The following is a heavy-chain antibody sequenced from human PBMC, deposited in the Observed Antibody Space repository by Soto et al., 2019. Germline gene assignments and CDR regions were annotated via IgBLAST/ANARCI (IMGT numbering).Heavy chain of an antibody. Sequence: ASVKVSCKASGYTFTSYYMNWVRQAPGQGLEWLGIINPSGGYTTYAQRFLGRVTMTSDTSTSTAYMELSSLRSEDTAVYYCARDRGPSSGYYPYWFDPWGQGTLVTVSS. J-gene: IGHJ5*02. D-gene: IGHD3-22*01. CDR3: ARDRGPSSGYYPYWFDP. CDR2: INPSGGYT. V-gene: IGHV1-46*01. CDR1: GYTFTSYY.